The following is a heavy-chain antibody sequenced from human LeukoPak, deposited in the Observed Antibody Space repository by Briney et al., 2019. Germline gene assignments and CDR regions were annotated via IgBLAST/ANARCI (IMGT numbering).Heavy chain of an antibody. CDR3: ARLTIYDDTDY. D-gene: IGHD3-3*01. J-gene: IGHJ4*02. CDR1: QLIFSKYG. V-gene: IGHV3-48*03. CDR2: ITRSGSNI. Sequence: GGSLRLSCTGSQLIFSKYGLNWVRQSPGKGLAWISSITRSGSNIDYADSVRGRFTISRDNAKNSLFLHMNSLRVEDTAVYYCARLTIYDDTDYWGQGTLVTVSS.